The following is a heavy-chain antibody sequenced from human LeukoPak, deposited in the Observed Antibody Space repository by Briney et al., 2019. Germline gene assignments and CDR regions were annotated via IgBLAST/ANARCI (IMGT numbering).Heavy chain of an antibody. CDR3: AGNIAAAGTWAFDI. V-gene: IGHV4-59*12. Sequence: SETLSLTCTVSGGSINSYYWSWIRQPPGKGLEWIGYIYYSGSTKYNPSLKSRVTISVDTSKNQFSLKLSSVTAADTAVYYCAGNIAAAGTWAFDIWGQGTMVTVSS. CDR1: GGSINSYY. D-gene: IGHD6-13*01. J-gene: IGHJ3*02. CDR2: IYYSGST.